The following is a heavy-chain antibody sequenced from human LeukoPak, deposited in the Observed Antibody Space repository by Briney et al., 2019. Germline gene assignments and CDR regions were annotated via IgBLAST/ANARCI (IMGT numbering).Heavy chain of an antibody. CDR2: IRSKANSYAT. V-gene: IGHV3-73*01. Sequence: GGSLRLSCAASGFTFSGSAMHWVRQASGKGLEWVGRIRSKANSYATAYAASEKGRFTISRDDSKNTAYLQMNSLKTEDTAVYYCTRLPGDCSGGSCYSNYFDYWGQGTLVTVSS. CDR1: GFTFSGSA. J-gene: IGHJ4*02. CDR3: TRLPGDCSGGSCYSNYFDY. D-gene: IGHD2-15*01.